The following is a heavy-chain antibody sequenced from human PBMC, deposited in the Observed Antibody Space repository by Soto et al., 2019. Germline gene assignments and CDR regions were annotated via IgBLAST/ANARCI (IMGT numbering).Heavy chain of an antibody. J-gene: IGHJ5*01. Sequence: SSKGAGYSCISYWSGRVRQMPGKGLEWMGIIYPGDSDTRYSPSFQGQVTISADKSISTAYLQWSSLKASDTAMYYCAMPPNLNGFESWGQGTPVTVSP. V-gene: IGHV5-51*01. CDR3: AMPPNLNGFES. CDR2: IYPGDSDT. CDR1: GYSCISYW.